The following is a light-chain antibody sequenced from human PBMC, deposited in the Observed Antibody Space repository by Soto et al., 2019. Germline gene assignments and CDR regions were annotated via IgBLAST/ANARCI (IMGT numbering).Light chain of an antibody. CDR3: QQGYTTPIT. J-gene: IGKJ5*01. CDR1: QSISGY. V-gene: IGKV1-39*01. CDR2: TAS. Sequence: DIQMTQSPSSLSASVEDRVTITCRASQSISGYLNWYQQKPGRAPKLLIYTASSLQSGVPSRFSGSGSGTDFTLTISSLQPEDFATYHCQQGYTTPITFGQGTRLEIK.